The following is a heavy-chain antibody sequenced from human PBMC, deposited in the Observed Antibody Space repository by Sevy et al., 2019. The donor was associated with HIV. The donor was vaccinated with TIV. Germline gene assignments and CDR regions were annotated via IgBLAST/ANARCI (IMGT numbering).Heavy chain of an antibody. V-gene: IGHV4-59*03. J-gene: IGHJ5*02. CDR2: ISYSGST. CDR3: AKSPLGGFGKLYDYCFDH. D-gene: IGHD3-10*01. CDR1: DGSISSYY. Sequence: SETLSLTCTVSDGSISSYYWSWIRQPPGKGLEWIGYISYSGSTNYNPPLQSRVTMSIDTSKNQFSLKLSSVTAADTDVYYCAKSPLGGFGKLYDYCFDHWGQGTLVTVSS.